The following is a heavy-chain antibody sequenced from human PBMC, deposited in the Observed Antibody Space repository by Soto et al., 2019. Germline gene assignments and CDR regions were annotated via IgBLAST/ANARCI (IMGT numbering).Heavy chain of an antibody. CDR2: IYHSGST. D-gene: IGHD3-3*01. Sequence: SETLALTCAVSGGSISSGGYSGSWILQPPGKGLELIVYIYHSGSTYYNPSLQSRVTISVDRSKKXFSLKLSSVTAAETDVYYCAKDRTGESPYYDFWSEYHRNYYYGMDVWGQGTTVTVSS. V-gene: IGHV4-30-2*01. CDR3: AKDRTGESPYYDFWSEYHRNYYYGMDV. CDR1: GGSISSGGYS. J-gene: IGHJ6*02.